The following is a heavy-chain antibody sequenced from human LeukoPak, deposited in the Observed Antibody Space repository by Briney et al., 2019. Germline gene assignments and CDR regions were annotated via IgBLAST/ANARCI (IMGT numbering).Heavy chain of an antibody. CDR2: ISRSSSYI. V-gene: IGHV3-21*01. J-gene: IGHJ6*03. CDR3: ARDSGYVPHYYMDV. Sequence: PGGSLRLSCAASGFTFSSYSMNWVRQAPGKGLEWVSSISRSSSYIYYADSVKGRFTISRDNAKNSLYLQMNSLRAEDTAVYYCARDSGYVPHYYMDVWGKGTTVTVSS. D-gene: IGHD5-12*01. CDR1: GFTFSSYS.